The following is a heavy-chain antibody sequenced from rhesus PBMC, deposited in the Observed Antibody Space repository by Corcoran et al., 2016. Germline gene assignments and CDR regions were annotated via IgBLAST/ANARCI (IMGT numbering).Heavy chain of an antibody. CDR1: GASISSYW. Sequence: QVQLQESGPGLVRASETLSLTCAVSGASISSYWWSWIRQPPGKGLEWSGERGGNSGNTDFKDSHKRRVSSSGDAASNQWSRRLSSVTAADTAIDYCARVDYGNKYHYYGFDSGGQGVVVTVSS. CDR3: ARVDYGNKYHYYGFDS. V-gene: IGHV4-80*01. CDR2: RGGNSGNT. J-gene: IGHJ6*01. D-gene: IGHD4-35*01.